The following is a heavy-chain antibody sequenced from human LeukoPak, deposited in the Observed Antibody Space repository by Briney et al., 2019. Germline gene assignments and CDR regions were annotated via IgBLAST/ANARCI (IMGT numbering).Heavy chain of an antibody. CDR3: ATDLPFSWSGGYRNWFDP. J-gene: IGHJ5*02. CDR1: GYTLTELS. Sequence: ASVKVSCKVSGYTLTELSMHWVRQAPGEGLEWMGGFDPEDGETIYAQKFQGRVTMTEDTSTDTAYMELSSLRSEDTAVYYCATDLPFSWSGGYRNWFDPWGQGTLVTVSS. CDR2: FDPEDGET. D-gene: IGHD1-26*01. V-gene: IGHV1-24*01.